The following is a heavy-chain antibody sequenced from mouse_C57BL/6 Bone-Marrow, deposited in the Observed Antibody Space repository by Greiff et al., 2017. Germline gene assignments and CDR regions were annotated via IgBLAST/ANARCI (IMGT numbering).Heavy chain of an antibody. CDR2: ISSGSSTI. Sequence: EVKLMESGGGLVKPGGSLKLSCAASGFTFSDYGMHWVRQAPEKGLEWVAYISSGSSTIYYADTVKGRFTISRDNAKNTLFLQMTSLRSEDTAMYYCARRRYGSSYVGWYFDVWGTGTTVTVSS. V-gene: IGHV5-17*01. J-gene: IGHJ1*03. D-gene: IGHD1-1*01. CDR1: GFTFSDYG. CDR3: ARRRYGSSYVGWYFDV.